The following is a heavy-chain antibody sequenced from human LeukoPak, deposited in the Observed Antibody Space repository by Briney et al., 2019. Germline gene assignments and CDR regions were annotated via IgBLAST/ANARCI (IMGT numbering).Heavy chain of an antibody. CDR3: AREARRGIAAAGTDY. V-gene: IGHV4-34*01. Sequence: SETLSLTCAVYGGSFSGYYWSWIRQPPGKRLEWIGEINHSGSTNYNPSLKSRVTISVDTSKNQFSLKLSSVTAADTAVYYCAREARRGIAAAGTDYWGQGTLVTVSS. CDR2: INHSGST. D-gene: IGHD6-13*01. J-gene: IGHJ4*02. CDR1: GGSFSGYY.